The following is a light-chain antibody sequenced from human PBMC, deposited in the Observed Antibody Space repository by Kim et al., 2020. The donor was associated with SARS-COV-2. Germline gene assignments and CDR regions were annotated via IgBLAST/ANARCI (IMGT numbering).Light chain of an antibody. V-gene: IGLV1-44*01. J-gene: IGLJ2*01. Sequence: GQRAIISSSGSTTNIASDTVNWSQQRQHPATHLIIYASDQRPSGVPERFSVSKSGTSASLAITGSQSEDEADDYCTAWSGSLSGRVFGGGTKVTVL. CDR2: ASD. CDR1: TTNIASDT. CDR3: TAWSGSLSGRV.